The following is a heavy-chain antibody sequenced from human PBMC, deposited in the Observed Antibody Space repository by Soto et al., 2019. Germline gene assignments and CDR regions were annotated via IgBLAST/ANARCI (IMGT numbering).Heavy chain of an antibody. J-gene: IGHJ6*02. Sequence: GESLKISCKGSGYSFTSYWISWVRQMPGKGLEWMGRIDPSESDTNYSPSFQGHVAISADKSISTAYMQWSSQKAAETAMYYCARLSEARPGGMDVWGPGTTVTVSS. V-gene: IGHV5-10-1*01. D-gene: IGHD6-6*01. CDR1: GYSFTSYW. CDR2: IDPSESDT. CDR3: ARLSEARPGGMDV.